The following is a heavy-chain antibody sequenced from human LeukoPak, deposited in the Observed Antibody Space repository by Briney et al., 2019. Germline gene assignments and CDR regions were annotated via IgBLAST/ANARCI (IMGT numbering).Heavy chain of an antibody. J-gene: IGHJ4*02. CDR3: ARGDYDILTN. D-gene: IGHD3-9*01. CDR2: IYFTGTT. Sequence: SETLSLTCTVSGGSISSANYYWHWIRQHPGKGLEWIGSIYFTGTTHYNPSLKSRVTISVDTSKNQFSLKLSSVTAADTAVYYCARGDYDILTNWGQGTLVTVSS. CDR1: GGSISSANYY. V-gene: IGHV4-31*03.